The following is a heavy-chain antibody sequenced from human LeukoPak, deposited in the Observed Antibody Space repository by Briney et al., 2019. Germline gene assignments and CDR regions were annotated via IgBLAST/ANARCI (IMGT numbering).Heavy chain of an antibody. Sequence: GGSLRLSCAASGFTFSSYGMHWVRQAPGKGLEWVAVIRYDGSNKYYADSVKGRFTVSRDNSKNTLYLQMNSLRAEDTAVYYCAKVLPPKRIAVAGPFDYWGQGTLVTVSS. D-gene: IGHD6-19*01. CDR1: GFTFSSYG. CDR3: AKVLPPKRIAVAGPFDY. CDR2: IRYDGSNK. J-gene: IGHJ4*02. V-gene: IGHV3-30*02.